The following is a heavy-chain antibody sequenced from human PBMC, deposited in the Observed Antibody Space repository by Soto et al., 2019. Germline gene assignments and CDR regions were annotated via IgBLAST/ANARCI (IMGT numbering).Heavy chain of an antibody. CDR2: IIPIFGTT. CDR3: ARDGGYTNGPAAQ. CDR1: GGTFNTFA. V-gene: IGHV1-69*18. Sequence: QVQLVQSGAEVKKPGSSVKVSCKTSGGTFNTFAMSWVRQAPGQGLEWMGTIIPIFGTTNYAQKFQGRVTITAAESTTTVDMELSSLRSDVTAVSYCARDGGYTNGPAAQWGQGTLVTVSS. J-gene: IGHJ4*02. D-gene: IGHD3-16*01.